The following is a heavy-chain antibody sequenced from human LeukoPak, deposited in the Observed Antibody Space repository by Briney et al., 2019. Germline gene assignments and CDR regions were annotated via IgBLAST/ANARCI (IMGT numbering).Heavy chain of an antibody. CDR1: GGSISSGGYY. CDR3: ALGLGTPNWYFDL. V-gene: IGHV4-31*03. CDR2: IYYSGST. J-gene: IGHJ2*01. Sequence: SETLSLTCTVSGGSISSGGYYWSWIRQHPGKGLEWIGYIYYSGSTYYNPSLKSRVTISIDTSKNQLSLKLSSVTAADTAVYYCALGLGTPNWYFDLWGRGTLVTVSS. D-gene: IGHD7-27*01.